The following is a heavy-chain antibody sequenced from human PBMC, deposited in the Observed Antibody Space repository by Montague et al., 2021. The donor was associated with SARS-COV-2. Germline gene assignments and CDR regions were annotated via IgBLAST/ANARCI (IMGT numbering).Heavy chain of an antibody. Sequence: CAISGDSVFSNSVAWSWIRQSSSRGLGWLGRTYYRSKWYSDYAPSVRGRLTVNPVASKNEFSLELNYVTPEDTGVYYCVRYSGWFYFDFWGQGTLVTVSS. V-gene: IGHV6-1*01. CDR1: GDSVFSNSVA. CDR2: TYYRSKWYS. J-gene: IGHJ4*02. D-gene: IGHD6-19*01. CDR3: VRYSGWFYFDF.